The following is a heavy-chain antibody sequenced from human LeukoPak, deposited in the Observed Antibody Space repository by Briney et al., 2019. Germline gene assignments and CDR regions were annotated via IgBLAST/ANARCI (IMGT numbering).Heavy chain of an antibody. J-gene: IGHJ3*02. D-gene: IGHD2-2*02. CDR2: IYYSGST. Sequence: SETLSLTCTVSGDSISSSSYYWGWIRQPPGKGLEWIGSIYYSGSTYYNPSLKSRVTISVDTSKNQFSLKLSSVTAADTAVYYCASVFRYCSSTSCYIKDAFDIWGQGTMVTVSS. CDR3: ASVFRYCSSTSCYIKDAFDI. V-gene: IGHV4-39*07. CDR1: GDSISSSSYY.